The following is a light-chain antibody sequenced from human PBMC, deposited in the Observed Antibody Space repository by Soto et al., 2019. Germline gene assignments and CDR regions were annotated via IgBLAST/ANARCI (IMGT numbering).Light chain of an antibody. CDR3: LQYHNLWA. Sequence: IVMTQSPATLSVSPGESATLSCRASQNIYYNVAWYQHRPGQAPRLLIYRASTRATGVPARFSGSGSGTEFTLTNSSLQSEDFTVYSCLQYHNLWAFGQGTKVEIK. CDR2: RAS. V-gene: IGKV3-15*01. J-gene: IGKJ1*01. CDR1: QNIYYN.